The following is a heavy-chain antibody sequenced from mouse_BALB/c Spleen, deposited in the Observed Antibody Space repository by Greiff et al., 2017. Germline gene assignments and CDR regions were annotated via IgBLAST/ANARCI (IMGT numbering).Heavy chain of an antibody. CDR2: ISDGGSYT. CDR1: GFTFSDYY. V-gene: IGHV5-4*02. J-gene: IGHJ2*01. D-gene: IGHD1-1*01. Sequence: EVKLVESGGGLVKPGGSLKLSCAASGFTFSDYYMYWVRQTPEKRLEWVATISDGGSYTYYPDSVKGRFTISRDNAKNNLYLQMSSLKSEDTAMYYCARGGYGSGFDYWGQGTTLTVSS. CDR3: ARGGYGSGFDY.